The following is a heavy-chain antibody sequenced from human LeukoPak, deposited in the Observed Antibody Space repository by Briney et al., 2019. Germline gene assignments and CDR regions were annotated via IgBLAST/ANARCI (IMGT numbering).Heavy chain of an antibody. J-gene: IGHJ4*02. Sequence: ASVKVSCKASGYTFTGYYMHWVRQAPGQGLEWMGWINPNSGGTNYAQKFQGRVTMTRDTSISTAYMELSRLRSDDTAVYYCARLFNGGYVFDYWGKGTLVTVSS. CDR3: ARLFNGGYVFDY. CDR2: INPNSGGT. D-gene: IGHD5-12*01. CDR1: GYTFTGYY. V-gene: IGHV1-2*02.